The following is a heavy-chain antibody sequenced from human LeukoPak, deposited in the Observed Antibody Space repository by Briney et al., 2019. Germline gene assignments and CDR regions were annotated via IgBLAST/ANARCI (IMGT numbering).Heavy chain of an antibody. D-gene: IGHD5-18*01. Sequence: PSQTLSLTCTVSGGSISSGGYSWSWIRQHPGKGLEWIGYIYYSGSTYYNPSLKSRVTISVDTSKNQFSLKLSSVTAADTAVYYCARDGGYSSPDLWGRGTLVTVSS. V-gene: IGHV4-31*03. CDR2: IYYSGST. CDR3: ARDGGYSSPDL. CDR1: GGSISSGGYS. J-gene: IGHJ2*01.